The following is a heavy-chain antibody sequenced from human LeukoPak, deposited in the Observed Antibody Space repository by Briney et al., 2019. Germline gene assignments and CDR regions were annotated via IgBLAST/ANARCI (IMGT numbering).Heavy chain of an antibody. D-gene: IGHD3-10*01. Sequence: PGGSLRLSCAASGFTFSSYEMNWVRQAPGKGLEWVSYISSSGSTIYYADSVKGRFTTSRDNAKNSLFLQMNSLRAEDTAVYYCARGSLVRYYGSGSYRIRAGFDFWGQGTLVTVSS. CDR1: GFTFSSYE. J-gene: IGHJ4*02. CDR3: ARGSLVRYYGSGSYRIRAGFDF. CDR2: ISSSGSTI. V-gene: IGHV3-48*03.